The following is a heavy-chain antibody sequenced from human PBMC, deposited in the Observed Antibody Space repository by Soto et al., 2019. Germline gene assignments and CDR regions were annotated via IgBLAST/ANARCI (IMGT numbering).Heavy chain of an antibody. J-gene: IGHJ4*02. CDR1: GGSISSTGHY. CDR2: IYYSGST. CDR3: ARHSLYGDYALDY. Sequence: SETLSLTCTVSGGSISSTGHYWAWIRQPPGKGLEWIGRIYYSGSTYYNPSLKSRVTISVDTSKNQFSLNLSSVTAADTAVYYCARHSLYGDYALDYWGQGTLVTVSS. D-gene: IGHD4-17*01. V-gene: IGHV4-39*01.